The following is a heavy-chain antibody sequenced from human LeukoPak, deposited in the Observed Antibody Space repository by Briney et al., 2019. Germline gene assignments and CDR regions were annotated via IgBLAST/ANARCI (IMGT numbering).Heavy chain of an antibody. CDR2: ISSSGSTI. J-gene: IGHJ6*02. V-gene: IGHV3-11*04. Sequence: GGSLRLSCAASGFNFSDYYMSWIRQAPGKGLEWVSYISSSGSTIYYADSVKGRFTISRDNSKNTLYLQMNSLRAEDTAVYYCAGELDYYGMDVWGQGTTVTVSS. CDR1: GFNFSDYY. D-gene: IGHD1-1*01. CDR3: AGELDYYGMDV.